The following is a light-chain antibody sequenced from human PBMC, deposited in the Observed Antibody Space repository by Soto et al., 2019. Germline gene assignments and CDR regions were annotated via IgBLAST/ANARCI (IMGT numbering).Light chain of an antibody. CDR3: QQRSNFPLT. CDR1: QSVSSH. V-gene: IGKV3-11*01. Sequence: EIVLTQSPATLSLSPGERATLSCRASQSVSSHVAWYQQKPGQAPRLLIYDASNRATGIPARFSGSGSGTDFTLTISSLEPEDFAVYYCQQRSNFPLTFGGGTKVEIK. J-gene: IGKJ4*01. CDR2: DAS.